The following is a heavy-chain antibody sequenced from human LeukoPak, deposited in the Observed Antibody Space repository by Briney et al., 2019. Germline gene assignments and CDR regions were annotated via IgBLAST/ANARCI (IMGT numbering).Heavy chain of an antibody. D-gene: IGHD6-13*01. CDR3: ARSAAGTEPYFDY. V-gene: IGHV1-2*02. Sequence: GASVKVSCKASGFTFNAYYIHWVRQAPGQGLEWMGWINPNSGGTNYAQKFQGRVTMTRDTSISTAYMELSRLRSDDTAVYYCARSAAGTEPYFDYWGQGTLVTVSS. J-gene: IGHJ4*02. CDR1: GFTFNAYY. CDR2: INPNSGGT.